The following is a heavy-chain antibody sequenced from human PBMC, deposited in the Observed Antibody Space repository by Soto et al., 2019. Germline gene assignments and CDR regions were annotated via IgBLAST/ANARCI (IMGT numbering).Heavy chain of an antibody. D-gene: IGHD3-3*01. CDR2: ISAYNGNT. J-gene: IGHJ3*02. Sequence: ASVKISCKAAGYTFTSYVISLVRQAPGQGLEWMGWISAYNGNTNYAQKLQGRVTMTTDTSTSTAYMELRSLRSDDTAVYYCARDRGTYYDFWSGYYFGPRSSPGPPTLKVLDIWGQGTLV. CDR1: GYTFTSYV. V-gene: IGHV1-18*01. CDR3: ARDRGTYYDFWSGYYFGPRSSPGPPTLKVLDI.